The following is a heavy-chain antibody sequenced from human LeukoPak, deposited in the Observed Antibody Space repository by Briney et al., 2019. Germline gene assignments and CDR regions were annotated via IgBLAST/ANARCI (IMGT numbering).Heavy chain of an antibody. J-gene: IGHJ3*02. D-gene: IGHD3/OR15-3a*01. CDR2: VNGDGNIT. CDR1: GFTFSSFW. CDR3: ARRGLVPAFDI. V-gene: IGHV3-74*01. Sequence: GGSLRLSCAASGFTFSSFWMHWVRQAPGKGLVWLSRVNGDGNITTYADTVRGRFTISRDNAKNTLYLQMNSLRAEDTAVYYCARRGLVPAFDIWGQGTMVSVTS.